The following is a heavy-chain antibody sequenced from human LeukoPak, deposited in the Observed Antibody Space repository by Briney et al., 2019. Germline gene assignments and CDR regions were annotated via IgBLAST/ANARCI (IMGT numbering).Heavy chain of an antibody. CDR2: IYTSGSG. Sequence: SETLSLTCTVSGASISIYYWSWIRQPAGKGLEWLGRIYTSGSGNYSPSLKSRVTMSVDTSKNQFSLKLSSVTAADTAVYYCARDRGYSYGYWYFDLWGRGTLSLSPQ. V-gene: IGHV4-4*07. CDR1: GASISIYY. CDR3: ARDRGYSYGYWYFDL. D-gene: IGHD5-18*01. J-gene: IGHJ2*01.